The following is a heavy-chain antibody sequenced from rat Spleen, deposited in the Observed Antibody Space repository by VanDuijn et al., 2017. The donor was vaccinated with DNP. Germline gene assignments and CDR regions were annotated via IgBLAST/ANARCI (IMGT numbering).Heavy chain of an antibody. CDR3: ARWTRYFDY. J-gene: IGHJ2*01. V-gene: IGHV3-1*01. Sequence: EVQLQESGPGLVRPSQSLSLTCSVTDYSITGNYWAWIRRFPGNEMQWIGHISYSGTTTYNPSLRSRISITRDTSKNHFFLHLNSVTTEDTATYYCARWTRYFDYWGQGVMVTVSS. D-gene: IGHD1-7*01. CDR2: ISYSGTT. CDR1: DYSITGNY.